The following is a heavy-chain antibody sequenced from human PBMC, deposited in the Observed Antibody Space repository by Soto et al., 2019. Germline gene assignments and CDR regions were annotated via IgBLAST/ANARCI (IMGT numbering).Heavy chain of an antibody. CDR1: GGSISSGGYY. CDR2: SYYSGST. CDR3: ARVSYSRYPRYDYSGMDV. D-gene: IGHD6-13*01. Sequence: QVQLQESGPGLVKPSQTLSLTCTVSGGSISSGGYYWSWIRQHPGKGLEWIGYSYYSGSTYYNPSLKSRVTISVDTSKHQFSLKLSSVTAAATAVYYCARVSYSRYPRYDYSGMDVWGQGTTVTASS. J-gene: IGHJ6*02. V-gene: IGHV4-31*03.